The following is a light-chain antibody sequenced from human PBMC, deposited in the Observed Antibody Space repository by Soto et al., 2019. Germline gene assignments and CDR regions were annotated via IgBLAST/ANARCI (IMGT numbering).Light chain of an antibody. V-gene: IGKV1-39*01. CDR3: QQSYSTPWT. CDR2: AAS. Sequence: DIQMTQSPSSLSASVGDRVTITCRTSHSFSIYLNWYQQRPGKAPKLLIYAASSLGSGVPSRFSGSGSGTDFTLTISSLQPEDIATYYCQQSYSTPWTFGQGTNVEIK. CDR1: HSFSIY. J-gene: IGKJ1*01.